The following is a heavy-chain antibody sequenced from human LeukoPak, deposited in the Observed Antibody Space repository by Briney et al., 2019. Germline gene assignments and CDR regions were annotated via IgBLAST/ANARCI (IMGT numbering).Heavy chain of an antibody. CDR3: ASRRSSCYDY. J-gene: IGHJ4*02. V-gene: IGHV3-21*01. Sequence: GGSLRLSCAASRFTFSSYSMNWVRQAPGKGLEWVSSISSSSSYIYYADSVRGRFTISRDNAKNSLYLQMNSLRAEDTAVYYCASRRSSCYDYWGQGTLVTVSS. CDR2: ISSSSSYI. CDR1: RFTFSSYS. D-gene: IGHD2-2*01.